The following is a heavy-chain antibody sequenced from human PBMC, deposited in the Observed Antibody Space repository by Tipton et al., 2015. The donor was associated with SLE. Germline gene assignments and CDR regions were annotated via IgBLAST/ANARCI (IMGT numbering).Heavy chain of an antibody. CDR3: ARGGGYSGYDGGWFDP. CDR2: IYYSGST. V-gene: IGHV4-59*12. J-gene: IGHJ5*02. CDR1: GGSISSYY. D-gene: IGHD5-12*01. Sequence: TLSLTCTVSGGSISSYYWSWIRQPPGKGLEWIGYIYYSGSTNYNPSLQSRGTISVDTSKNQFSLKLSSVTAADTAVYYCARGGGYSGYDGGWFDPWGQGTLVTVSS.